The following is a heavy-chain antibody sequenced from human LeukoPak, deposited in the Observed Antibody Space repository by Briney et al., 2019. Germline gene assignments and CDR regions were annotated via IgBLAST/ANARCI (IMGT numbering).Heavy chain of an antibody. D-gene: IGHD3-16*01. CDR1: GGSFSGYY. J-gene: IGHJ4*02. Sequence: PSETLSLTCAVYGGSFSGYYWSCIGQPPGKGLEWIGEINHSGSTNYNPSLKSRVTISVDTSKNQFSLKLSSVTAADTAVYYCAIVRINNDDYVWGSYRLQRVFAYWVPGTLVTVSS. CDR2: INHSGST. CDR3: AIVRINNDDYVWGSYRLQRVFAY. V-gene: IGHV4-34*01.